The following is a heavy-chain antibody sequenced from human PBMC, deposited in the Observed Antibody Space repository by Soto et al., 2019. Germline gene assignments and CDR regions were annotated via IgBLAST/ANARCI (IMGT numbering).Heavy chain of an antibody. V-gene: IGHV3-74*01. D-gene: IGHD3-10*01. CDR1: GFIFKMYW. CDR3: TRGPRPISTGTGAY. Sequence: GGSLRLSCAASGFIFKMYWMHWVRQSPGKGLVWISGIYNDGTYSDYADSVRGRFTISRDNVNDTLYLQMNNLRAEDSGLYYCTRGPRPISTGTGAYWGQGTQVTVSS. CDR2: IYNDGTYS. J-gene: IGHJ4*02.